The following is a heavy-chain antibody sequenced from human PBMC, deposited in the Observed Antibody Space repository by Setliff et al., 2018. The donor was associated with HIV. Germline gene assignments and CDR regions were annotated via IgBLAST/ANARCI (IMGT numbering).Heavy chain of an antibody. Sequence: PGESLKISCKGSGYSFTNYWLGWVRQMPGKGLEWIGVIYPSDSDTRYSPSFKGQVTISADRSINTAYLQWSSLRDSDTAMYYCARGIAALTASFDYWGQGSLVTVSS. J-gene: IGHJ4*02. D-gene: IGHD2-21*02. CDR1: GYSFTNYW. CDR2: IYPSDSDT. V-gene: IGHV5-51*01. CDR3: ARGIAALTASFDY.